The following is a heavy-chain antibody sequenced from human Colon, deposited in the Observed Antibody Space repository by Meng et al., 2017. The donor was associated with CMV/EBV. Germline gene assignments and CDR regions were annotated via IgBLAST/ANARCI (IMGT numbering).Heavy chain of an antibody. V-gene: IGHV4-39*01. CDR1: GGSISSSSYY. J-gene: IGHJ4*02. CDR3: ARGDDFWSGWD. CDR2: IYYSGST. Sequence: SETLSLTCTVSGGSISSSSYYWGWIRQPPGKGLEWIGSIYYSGSTYYNPSLKSRVTISVDTSKNQFSLKLSSVTAADTAVYYCARGDDFWSGWDWGQGTLGTVSS. D-gene: IGHD3-3*01.